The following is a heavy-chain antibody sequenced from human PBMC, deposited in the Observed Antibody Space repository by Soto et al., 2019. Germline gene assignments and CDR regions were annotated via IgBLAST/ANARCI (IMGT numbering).Heavy chain of an antibody. CDR1: GGTFSSYT. CDR2: IIPILGIA. Sequence: QVQLVQSGAEVKKPGSSVKVSCKASGGTFSSYTISWVRQARGQGLEWMGRIIPILGIAIYAQKFQGRVTITADKSTSTAYMELSSLRSEDTAVYYCARGWGGYSLWGQGTLVTVSS. V-gene: IGHV1-69*02. D-gene: IGHD3-3*01. CDR3: ARGWGGYSL. J-gene: IGHJ4*02.